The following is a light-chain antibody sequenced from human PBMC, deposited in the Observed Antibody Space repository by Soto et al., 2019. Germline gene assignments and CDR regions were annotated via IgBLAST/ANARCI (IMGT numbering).Light chain of an antibody. CDR3: HQRSKWPLT. CDR2: DAS. V-gene: IGKV3-11*01. CDR1: QSVSSN. J-gene: IGKJ4*01. Sequence: LYVSQGGTATLSCRASQSVSSNLAWYQQKPGQAPRLLIYDASNRATDIPARFSGSGSGTDFTLTISSLDPEDSAVYYCHQRSKWPLTFGGGTEV.